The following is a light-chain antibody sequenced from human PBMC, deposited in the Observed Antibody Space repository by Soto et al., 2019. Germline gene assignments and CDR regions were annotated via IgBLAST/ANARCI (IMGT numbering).Light chain of an antibody. V-gene: IGKV3-20*01. CDR1: QSVSSSY. J-gene: IGKJ5*01. Sequence: IVLTQSPGTLSLSQGERATLSCRTSQSVSSSYLAWYQQKPGQAPRLLIYGASRRATGIPDRFSGSGSGTDFTLTISRLEPEDFAVYYCQLYGASPKYTFGQGTRLEIK. CDR3: QLYGASPKYT. CDR2: GAS.